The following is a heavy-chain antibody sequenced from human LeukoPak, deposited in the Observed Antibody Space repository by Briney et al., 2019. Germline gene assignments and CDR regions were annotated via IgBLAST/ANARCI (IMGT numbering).Heavy chain of an antibody. CDR1: GGTFSSYA. CDR3: ARGYTPPHTSIEY. D-gene: IGHD2/OR15-2a*01. V-gene: IGHV1-2*02. Sequence: ASVKVSCKASGGTFSSYAISWVRQAPGQGLEWMGWINPNSGDTNYAQLFQGRVTVTRDTSITTAYLELSSLRSDDTAVYYCARGYTPPHTSIEYWGQGTLVTVSS. CDR2: INPNSGDT. J-gene: IGHJ1*01.